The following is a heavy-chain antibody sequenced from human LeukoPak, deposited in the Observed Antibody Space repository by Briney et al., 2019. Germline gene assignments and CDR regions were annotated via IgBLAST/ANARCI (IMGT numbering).Heavy chain of an antibody. J-gene: IGHJ4*02. CDR3: AKDRDPYYDSSGYSYFDY. CDR1: GFTFSSYG. V-gene: IGHV3-30*02. CDR2: IRYDGSNK. D-gene: IGHD3-22*01. Sequence: GGSLRLSCAASGFTFSSYGMHWVRQAPGKGREWVAFIRYDGSNKKYADSVKGRFTISRDNSKNTLYLQMNSLRAEDTAVYYCAKDRDPYYDSSGYSYFDYWGQGTLVTVSS.